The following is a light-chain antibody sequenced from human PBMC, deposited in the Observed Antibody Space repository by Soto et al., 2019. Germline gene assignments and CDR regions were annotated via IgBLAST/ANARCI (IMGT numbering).Light chain of an antibody. Sequence: EVVMTQSPATLSVSPGERATLSCRASQGLGTNLAWYQQKPGQGPRLLIYAASTRATRVPARFSGSGSQTEFTLTISSLQSEDFVVYYCQQYNYWPLSFGGGTKVDIK. V-gene: IGKV3-15*01. CDR3: QQYNYWPLS. J-gene: IGKJ4*01. CDR2: AAS. CDR1: QGLGTN.